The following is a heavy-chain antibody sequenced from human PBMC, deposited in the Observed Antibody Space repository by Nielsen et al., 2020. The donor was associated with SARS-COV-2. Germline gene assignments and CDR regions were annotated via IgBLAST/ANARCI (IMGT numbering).Heavy chain of an antibody. V-gene: IGHV1-3*01. CDR3: ARDPRGSLGMNAFDI. CDR1: GYTFTSYA. J-gene: IGHJ3*02. D-gene: IGHD7-27*01. CDR2: INAGNGNT. Sequence: ASVKVSCKASGYTFTSYAMHWVRQAPGQRLEWMGWINAGNGNTKYSQKFQGRVTITRDTSASTAYMELSSLRSEDTAVYYCARDPRGSLGMNAFDIWGQGTMVTVSS.